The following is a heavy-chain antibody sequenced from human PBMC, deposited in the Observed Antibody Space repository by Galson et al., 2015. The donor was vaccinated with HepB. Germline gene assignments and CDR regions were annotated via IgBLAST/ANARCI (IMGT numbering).Heavy chain of an antibody. D-gene: IGHD3-9*01. CDR2: IYYSGST. CDR3: ARLPFLTGYLYPDY. J-gene: IGHJ4*02. CDR1: GGSISSYY. V-gene: IGHV4-59*01. Sequence: QVQLQESGPGLVKPSETLSLTCTVSGGSISSYYWSWIRQPPGKGLEWIGYIYYSGSTNYNPSLKSRVTISVDTSKNQFSLKLSSVTAADTAVYYCARLPFLTGYLYPDYWGQGTLVTVSS.